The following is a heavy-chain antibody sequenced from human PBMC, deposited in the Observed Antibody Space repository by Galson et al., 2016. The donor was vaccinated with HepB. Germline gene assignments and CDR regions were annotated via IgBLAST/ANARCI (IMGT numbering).Heavy chain of an antibody. CDR2: IRSNSYDGTT. CDR3: SRVVGLDYDLWSGYPDFDY. Sequence: SLRLSCAGSGFTFDNYAMSWFRQAPGKGLDWVGFIRSNSYDGTTEYAASVKGRFTISRDESKSIVYLQMNGLKTEDTAVYYCSRVVGLDYDLWSGYPDFDYWGQGALVTVSS. CDR1: GFTFDNYA. V-gene: IGHV3-49*03. D-gene: IGHD3-3*01. J-gene: IGHJ4*02.